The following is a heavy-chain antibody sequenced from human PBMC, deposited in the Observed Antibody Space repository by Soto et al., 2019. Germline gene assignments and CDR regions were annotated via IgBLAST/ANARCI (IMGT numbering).Heavy chain of an antibody. Sequence: GGSLRLSCTASGFTFGDYAMSWFRQAPWKGLEWVGFIKSKGYGGTTEHAASVKGRFTISRDDSKSIAYLQMNSLKTEDTAIYYCTRDSGCGGDCYENYFDYWGQGTLVTVSS. CDR1: GFTFGDYA. CDR2: IKSKGYGGTT. V-gene: IGHV3-49*03. J-gene: IGHJ4*02. D-gene: IGHD2-21*02. CDR3: TRDSGCGGDCYENYFDY.